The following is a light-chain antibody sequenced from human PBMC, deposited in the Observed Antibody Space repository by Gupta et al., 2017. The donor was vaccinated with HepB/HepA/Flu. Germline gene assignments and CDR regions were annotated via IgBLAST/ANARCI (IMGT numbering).Light chain of an antibody. CDR3: QHYRSFPLT. Sequence: DMQWTQSPSPLFASVGDRVTITCRASQSISSFLAWYQQKPGKAPNLLIYQASSLESGVPSSFSGSGSGTEFTLTISSLQPDDFANYYCQHYRSFPLTFGGGTKVEIK. CDR1: QSISSF. V-gene: IGKV1-5*03. CDR2: QAS. J-gene: IGKJ4*01.